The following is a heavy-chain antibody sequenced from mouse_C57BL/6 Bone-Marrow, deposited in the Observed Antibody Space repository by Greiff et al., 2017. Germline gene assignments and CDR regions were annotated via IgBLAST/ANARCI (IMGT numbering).Heavy chain of an antibody. J-gene: IGHJ2*01. CDR1: GYTFTSYD. CDR3: ARGGYGSPFDY. D-gene: IGHD1-1*01. Sequence: LQESGPELVKPGASVKLSCKASGYTFTSYDINWVKQRPGQGLEWIGWIYPRDGSTKYKEKFKGKATLTVDTSSSTAYMELHSLTSEDSAVYFCARGGYGSPFDYWGQGTTLTVSS. V-gene: IGHV1-85*01. CDR2: IYPRDGST.